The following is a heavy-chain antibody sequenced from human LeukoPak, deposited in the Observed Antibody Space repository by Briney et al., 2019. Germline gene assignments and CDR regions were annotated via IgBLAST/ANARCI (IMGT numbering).Heavy chain of an antibody. J-gene: IGHJ4*02. D-gene: IGHD5-12*01. CDR1: GFTFSSYA. V-gene: IGHV3-21*01. Sequence: GGSLRLSCAASGFTFSSYAMHWVRQAPGKGLEWVSSISSSSSYIYYADSVKGRFTISRDNAKNSLYLQMNSLRAEDTAVYYCASMGDGYNDYWGQGTLVTVSS. CDR2: ISSSSSYI. CDR3: ASMGDGYNDY.